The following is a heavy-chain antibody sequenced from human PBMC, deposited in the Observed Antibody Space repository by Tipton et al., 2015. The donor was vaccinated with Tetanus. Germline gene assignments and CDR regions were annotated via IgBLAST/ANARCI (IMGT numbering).Heavy chain of an antibody. CDR2: ISGSGGST. V-gene: IGHV3-23*01. Sequence: SLRLSCAASGFTFSSYAMSWVRQAPGKGLEWVSAISGSGGSTYYADSVKGRFTISRDNSKNTLYLQMNSLRAEDTAVYYCAKDDDSSGYYYPYNAFDIWGQGTMVTVSS. CDR3: AKDDDSSGYYYPYNAFDI. J-gene: IGHJ3*02. D-gene: IGHD3-22*01. CDR1: GFTFSSYA.